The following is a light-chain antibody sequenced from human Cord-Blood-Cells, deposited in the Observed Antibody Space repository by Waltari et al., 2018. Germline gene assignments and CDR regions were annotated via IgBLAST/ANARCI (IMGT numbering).Light chain of an antibody. V-gene: IGKV1-8*01. CDR2: AAS. CDR3: QQYYSYPFT. J-gene: IGKJ3*01. Sequence: AIRMTQSPSSFSASTGDIVTITCRASQGISSYLACYQQKPGKAPKLLIYAASTLQSGVTSRFSGSESGTEFTLSISCLQSEGFATYGCQQYYSYPFTFGPGTKVDIK. CDR1: QGISSY.